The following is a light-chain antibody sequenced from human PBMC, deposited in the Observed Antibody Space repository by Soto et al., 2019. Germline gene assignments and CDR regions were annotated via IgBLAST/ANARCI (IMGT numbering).Light chain of an antibody. Sequence: EIVLTQSPAPLSLSPGERATLSCRASQSVSSSLAWYQHKPGQAPRLLIYGASTRATGIPARFSGRGSGTEFTLTISSLQSEDFAVYYCQQYNTWRSITFGQGTRWRL. CDR2: GAS. J-gene: IGKJ5*01. CDR1: QSVSSS. V-gene: IGKV3-15*01. CDR3: QQYNTWRSIT.